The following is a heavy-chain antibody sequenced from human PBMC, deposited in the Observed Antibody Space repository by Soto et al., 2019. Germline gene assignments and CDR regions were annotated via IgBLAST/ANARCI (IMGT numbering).Heavy chain of an antibody. D-gene: IGHD6-6*01. CDR1: GFSLSNARMG. J-gene: IGHJ4*02. V-gene: IGHV2-26*01. Sequence: QVTLKESGPVLVNPTETLTLTCTVSGFSLSNARMGVSWIRQPPGKALEWLAHIFSNDEKSYSTSLKSRLTISKDTSKSQVVLTMTNMDPVDTATYYCARILEYSSSSKKFDYWGQGTLVTVSS. CDR2: IFSNDEK. CDR3: ARILEYSSSSKKFDY.